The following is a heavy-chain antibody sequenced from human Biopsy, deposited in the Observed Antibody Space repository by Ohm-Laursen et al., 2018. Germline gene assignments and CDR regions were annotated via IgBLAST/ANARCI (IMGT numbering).Heavy chain of an antibody. CDR1: GFTFATYG. V-gene: IGHV3-23*01. D-gene: IGHD2-21*01. CDR2: ISSSGNST. Sequence: SLRLSCAASGFTFATYGMSWVRQAPGKGLEWVSGISSSGNSTYYAGSVKGRFTISRDNSRNTLYLQMNSLRAEDTAVYFCTNHYCGGITCLMNFWGQGTLVTVSS. CDR3: TNHYCGGITCLMNF. J-gene: IGHJ4*02.